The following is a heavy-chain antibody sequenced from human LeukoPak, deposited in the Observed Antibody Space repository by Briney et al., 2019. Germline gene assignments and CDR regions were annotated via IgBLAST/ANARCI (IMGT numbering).Heavy chain of an antibody. CDR3: AKPPGIAVRMDAFDI. CDR2: ISGNGDST. V-gene: IGHV3-23*01. J-gene: IGHJ3*02. CDR1: GFTFSSYA. Sequence: GGSLRLSCAASGFTFSSYAMNWVRQAPGKGLDWVSVISGNGDSTYYADSVKGRFTISRDNSKNTLYLQMNSLRAEDTAVYYCAKPPGIAVRMDAFDIWGQGTMVTVSS. D-gene: IGHD6-19*01.